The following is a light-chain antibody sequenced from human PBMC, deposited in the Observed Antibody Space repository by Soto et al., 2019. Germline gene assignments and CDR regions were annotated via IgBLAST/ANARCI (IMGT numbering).Light chain of an antibody. Sequence: EFVLTQSPGTLSVSPGERATLSCRASQTISSNYLAWYQQKPGQAPSLLIYGTSNRATGIPDRFSGSGSGTDFTLTISRLEPEDSAIYCCQQYVSWTFGQGTKVEIK. V-gene: IGKV3-20*01. CDR3: QQYVSWT. J-gene: IGKJ1*01. CDR1: QTISSNY. CDR2: GTS.